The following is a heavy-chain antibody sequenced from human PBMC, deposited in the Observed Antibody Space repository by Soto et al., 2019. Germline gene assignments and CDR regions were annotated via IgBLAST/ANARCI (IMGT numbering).Heavy chain of an antibody. V-gene: IGHV4-31*03. CDR3: AKLSCTSSTCYFPGWFDP. J-gene: IGHJ5*02. Sequence: SETLSLTCTVSGDSISGGASFWSWIRQPPGKGLEWTANVYYSGSSYYNPSLKSRLTISVDTTKNQFSLQLKSMTAADTAVYYCAKLSCTSSTCYFPGWFDPWGQGTLVTVSS. CDR2: VYYSGSS. D-gene: IGHD2-2*01. CDR1: GDSISGGASF.